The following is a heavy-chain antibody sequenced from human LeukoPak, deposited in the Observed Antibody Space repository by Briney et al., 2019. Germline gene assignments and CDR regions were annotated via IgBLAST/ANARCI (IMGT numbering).Heavy chain of an antibody. CDR3: ARGGSTLDAYYDILTGPIYYYGMDV. J-gene: IGHJ6*02. Sequence: SETLSLTCTVSGGSISSYYWSWIRQPPGKGLEWIGYIYYSGSTNYNPSLKSRVTISVDTSKNQFSLKLSSVTAADTAVYYCARGGSTLDAYYDILTGPIYYYGMDVWGQGTTVTVSS. CDR2: IYYSGST. D-gene: IGHD3-9*01. V-gene: IGHV4-59*01. CDR1: GGSISSYY.